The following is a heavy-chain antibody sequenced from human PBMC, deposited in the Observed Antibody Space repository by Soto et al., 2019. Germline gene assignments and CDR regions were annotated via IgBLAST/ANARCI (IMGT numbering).Heavy chain of an antibody. CDR1: GFTFSDYA. Sequence: GGSLRLSCVASGFTFSDYAMTWVRQAPGKGLEWVATISATGGNIEYTDSLKGRFTISRDNSKNTLYLQLNGLTSDDTAVHYCAKVAGGLGYFDLWGRGTLVTVSS. J-gene: IGHJ2*01. D-gene: IGHD3-16*01. CDR3: AKVAGGLGYFDL. CDR2: ISATGGNI. V-gene: IGHV3-23*01.